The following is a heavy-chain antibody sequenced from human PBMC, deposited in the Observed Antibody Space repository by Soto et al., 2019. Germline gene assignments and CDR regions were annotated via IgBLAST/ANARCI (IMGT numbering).Heavy chain of an antibody. J-gene: IGHJ6*02. CDR3: ARDSRGNVLRFLEWLPHGYYGMDV. Sequence: SETLSLTCAVYGYSISSGYYWGWIRQPPGKGLEWIGSIYHSGSTYYNPSLKSRVTISVDTSKNQFSLKLSSVTAADTAVYYCARDSRGNVLRFLEWLPHGYYGMDVWGQGTTVTVSS. CDR1: GYSISSGYY. V-gene: IGHV4-38-2*02. D-gene: IGHD3-3*01. CDR2: IYHSGST.